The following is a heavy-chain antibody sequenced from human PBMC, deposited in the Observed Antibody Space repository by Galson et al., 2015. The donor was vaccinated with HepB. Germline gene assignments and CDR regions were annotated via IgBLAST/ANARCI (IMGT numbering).Heavy chain of an antibody. CDR1: GFTFNSYA. V-gene: IGHV3-23*01. Sequence: SLRLSCAASGFTFNSYAMSWVRQAPGKGLAWVSGISGSGDSTYYADSVNGRFTISRDNSKNTLYLQMNSLRAEDTAVCYCANERGYSGFDGGYYGSGTHNWFDPWCQGSLVTVSS. CDR3: ANERGYSGFDGGYYGSGTHNWFDP. J-gene: IGHJ5*02. CDR2: ISGSGDST. D-gene: IGHD3-10*01.